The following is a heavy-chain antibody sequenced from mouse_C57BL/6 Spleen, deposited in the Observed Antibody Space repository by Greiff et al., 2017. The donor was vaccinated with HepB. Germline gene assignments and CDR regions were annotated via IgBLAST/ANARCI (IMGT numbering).Heavy chain of an antibody. CDR1: GYTFTSYW. J-gene: IGHJ3*01. CDR2: IYPGSGST. V-gene: IGHV1-55*01. CDR3: ARSPSNSSPFAY. D-gene: IGHD2-10*02. Sequence: QVQLQQPGAELVKPGASVKMSCKASGYTFTSYWITWVKQRPGQGLEWIGDIYPGSGSTNYNEKFKSKATLTVETSSSTAYMQRSSLTSEDSAVYYCARSPSNSSPFAYWGQGTLVTVSA.